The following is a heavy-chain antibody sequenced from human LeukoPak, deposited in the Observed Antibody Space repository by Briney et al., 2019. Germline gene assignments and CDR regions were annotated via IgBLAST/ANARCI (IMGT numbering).Heavy chain of an antibody. CDR1: GGTFTSYY. J-gene: IGHJ4*02. V-gene: IGHV1-46*01. CDR2: INPSGGST. D-gene: IGHD1-26*01. CDR3: ARAAVGATGGYYFDY. Sequence: ASVKVSCKASGGTFTSYYMHWVRQAPGQGLEWMGIINPSGGSTSYAQKFQGRVTMTRDTSTSTVYMELSSLRSEDAAVYYCARAAVGATGGYYFDYWGQGTLVTVSS.